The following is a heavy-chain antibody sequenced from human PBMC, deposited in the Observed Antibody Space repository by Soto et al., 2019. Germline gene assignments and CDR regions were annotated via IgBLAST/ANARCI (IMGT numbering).Heavy chain of an antibody. J-gene: IGHJ4*02. Sequence: GGSLRLSCAASGFTFSGSAMHWVRQASGKGLEWVVRIRSKANSYATANAASVKGRFTISRDDSKNTAYLQMHSLKTEDPAVYYCTVNWNDPYYFDYWGQGTLVTVSS. CDR1: GFTFSGSA. CDR3: TVNWNDPYYFDY. D-gene: IGHD1-20*01. CDR2: IRSKANSYAT. V-gene: IGHV3-73*01.